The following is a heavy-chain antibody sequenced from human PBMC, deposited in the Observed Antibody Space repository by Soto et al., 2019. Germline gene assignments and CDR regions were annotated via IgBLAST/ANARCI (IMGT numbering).Heavy chain of an antibody. V-gene: IGHV4-31*03. CDR2: IYYSGST. Sequence: SETLSLTCTVSGGSISSGGYYWSWIRQHPGKGLEWIGYIYYSGSTYYNPSLKSRVTISVDTSKNQFSLKLSSVTAADTAVYYCARDRHYDSSGNQLDPWGQGTLVTVSS. CDR3: ARDRHYDSSGNQLDP. CDR1: GGSISSGGYY. J-gene: IGHJ5*02. D-gene: IGHD3-22*01.